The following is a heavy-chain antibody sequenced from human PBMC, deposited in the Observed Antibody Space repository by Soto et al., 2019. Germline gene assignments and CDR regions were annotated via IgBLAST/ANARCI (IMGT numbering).Heavy chain of an antibody. J-gene: IGHJ6*03. CDR2: ISGSGGST. CDR3: AKDEGAAPYYYYYMDV. CDR1: GCTFSSYA. Sequence: GGSLRLSCAASGCTFSSYAMSWVRQAPGKGLEWVSAISGSGGSTYYADSVKGRFTISRDNSKNTLYLQMNSLRAEDTAVYYCAKDEGAAPYYYYYMDVWGKGTTVTVSS. D-gene: IGHD6-6*01. V-gene: IGHV3-23*01.